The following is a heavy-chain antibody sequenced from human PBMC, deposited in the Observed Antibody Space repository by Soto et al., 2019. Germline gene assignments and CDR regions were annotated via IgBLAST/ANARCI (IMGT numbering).Heavy chain of an antibody. CDR3: ARDYTSYDYVWGSYRYYERFDY. CDR1: GFTFSSYA. CDR2: ISYDGSNK. V-gene: IGHV3-30-3*01. Sequence: SLRLSCAASGFTFSSYAMHWVRQAPGKGLEWVAVISYDGSNKYYADSVKGRFTISRDNSKNTLYLQMNSLRAEDTAVYYCARDYTSYDYVWGSYRYYERFDYWGQGTLVTVSS. J-gene: IGHJ4*02. D-gene: IGHD3-16*02.